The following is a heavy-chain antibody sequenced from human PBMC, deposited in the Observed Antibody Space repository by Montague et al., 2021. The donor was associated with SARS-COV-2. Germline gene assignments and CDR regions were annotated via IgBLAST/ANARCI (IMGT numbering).Heavy chain of an antibody. V-gene: IGHV3-30-3*01. J-gene: IGHJ4*02. D-gene: IGHD3-9*01. Sequence: SLRLSCAASGFTFSSYAMHWVRQAPGKGLEWVAVISYDGSNKYYADSVKGRFTISRDNSKNTLYLQMNSLRAEDTAVYYCAREGLRYWDWLLWSANLDYWGQGTLGTVSS. CDR2: ISYDGSNK. CDR3: AREGLRYWDWLLWSANLDY. CDR1: GFTFSSYA.